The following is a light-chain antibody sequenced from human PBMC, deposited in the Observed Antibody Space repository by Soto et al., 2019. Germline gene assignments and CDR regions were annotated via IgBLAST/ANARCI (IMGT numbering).Light chain of an antibody. CDR1: QTVNSN. Sequence: EIGMTQSPATLSVSPGERATLSCRASQTVNSNFAWYQKKPGQAPRLLIYGASTRAPGIPARFSGSGSGTEFALTISSLQSEDFAVYYCQQYNNWPPLTFGGGTKVEIK. V-gene: IGKV3D-15*01. J-gene: IGKJ4*01. CDR2: GAS. CDR3: QQYNNWPPLT.